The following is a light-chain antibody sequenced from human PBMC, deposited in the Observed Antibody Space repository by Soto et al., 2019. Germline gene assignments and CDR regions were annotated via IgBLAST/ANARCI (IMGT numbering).Light chain of an antibody. CDR3: QQYKNWPL. CDR1: HSVNSH. CDR2: GES. Sequence: EIVLTQSPGTLSLSPGERVTLSCRTSHSVNSHVAWYQQKPGQAPRLLLYGESTRATGIPVRFSGSGFGTEFTLTISSLQSEDFAVYYCQQYKNWPLFGQGTRLEIK. V-gene: IGKV3-15*01. J-gene: IGKJ5*01.